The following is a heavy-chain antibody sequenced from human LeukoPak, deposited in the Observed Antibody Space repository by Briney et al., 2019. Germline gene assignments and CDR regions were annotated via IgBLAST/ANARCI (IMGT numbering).Heavy chain of an antibody. CDR1: GFTFSSYS. V-gene: IGHV3-7*01. Sequence: GGSLRLSCAASGFTFSSYSMNWVRQAPGKGLEWVANIKQDGSEKYYVDSVKGRFTISRDNAKNSLYLQMNSLRAEDTAVYYCARESGEYYYDSSGYLDYWGQGTLVTVSS. J-gene: IGHJ4*02. D-gene: IGHD3-22*01. CDR3: ARESGEYYYDSSGYLDY. CDR2: IKQDGSEK.